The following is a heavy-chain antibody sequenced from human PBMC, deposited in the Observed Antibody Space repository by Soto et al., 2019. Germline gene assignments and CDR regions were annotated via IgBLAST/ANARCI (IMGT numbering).Heavy chain of an antibody. CDR2: IYYSGST. CDR1: GGSISSSSYY. D-gene: IGHD3-22*01. Sequence: ASETLSLTCTVSGGSISSSSYYWGWIRQPPGKGLEWIGSIYYSGSTYYNPSLKSRVTISVDTSKNQFSLKLSSVTAADTAVYYCARHHFYDSSGYYHYYYGMDVWGQGTTVTVSS. CDR3: ARHHFYDSSGYYHYYYGMDV. J-gene: IGHJ6*02. V-gene: IGHV4-39*01.